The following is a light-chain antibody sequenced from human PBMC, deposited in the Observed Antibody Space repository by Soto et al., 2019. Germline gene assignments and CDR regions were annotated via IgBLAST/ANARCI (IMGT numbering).Light chain of an antibody. CDR2: GAS. Sequence: EIVMTQSPGTLSLSPGERATLSCRASQSVSRNFLAWYQQKPGQAPRLVIYGASNRATGIPDRFSGSGSGTDFTLTISRLEPEDFAVYYCQQYGSSGTFGQGTKVDIK. J-gene: IGKJ1*01. V-gene: IGKV3-20*01. CDR1: QSVSRNF. CDR3: QQYGSSGT.